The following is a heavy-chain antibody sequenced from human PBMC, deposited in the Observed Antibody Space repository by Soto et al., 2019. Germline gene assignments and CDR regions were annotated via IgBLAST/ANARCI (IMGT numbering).Heavy chain of an antibody. CDR1: GYSFTSYW. V-gene: IGHV5-51*01. Sequence: EVQLVQSGAEVKKPGESLKISWKGSGYSFTSYWIGWVRQMPGKGLEWMGIIYPGDSDTRYSPSFQGQVTIPADKSINTDYLQWSSLKASDTALYYCARPSIVGAPYAFDIWCQGTMVTVSS. D-gene: IGHD1-26*01. CDR3: ARPSIVGAPYAFDI. CDR2: IYPGDSDT. J-gene: IGHJ3*02.